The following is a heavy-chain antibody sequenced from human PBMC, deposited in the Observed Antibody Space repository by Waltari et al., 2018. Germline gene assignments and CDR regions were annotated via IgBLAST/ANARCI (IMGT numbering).Heavy chain of an antibody. CDR1: GGSISRYY. V-gene: IGHV4-59*01. CDR3: ARDPGGFYYDFWSGPSGWFDP. J-gene: IGHJ5*02. Sequence: QVQLQESGPGLVKPSETLSLTCTVPGGSISRYYWSWIRQPPGKGLEWIGYIYYSGSTNYNPSLKSRVTISVDTSKNQFSLKLSSVTAADTAVYYCARDPGGFYYDFWSGPSGWFDPWGQGTLVTVSS. CDR2: IYYSGST. D-gene: IGHD3-3*01.